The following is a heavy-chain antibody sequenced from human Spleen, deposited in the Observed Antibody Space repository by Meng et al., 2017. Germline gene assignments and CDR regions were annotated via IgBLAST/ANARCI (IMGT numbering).Heavy chain of an antibody. CDR3: VRSSGWVRTGFDP. V-gene: IGHV4-39*01. CDR1: GGSISTSGYY. Sequence: QPQLQESGPGLVKPSKALSLTCSVSGGSISTSGYYWGWIRQPPGKGLEWIGSIGHSGITYYTPSLKSRVTVSIDTSKSQFSLKLTSVTAADTAVYYCVRSSGWVRTGFDPWGQGTLVTVSS. CDR2: IGHSGIT. D-gene: IGHD6-19*01. J-gene: IGHJ5*02.